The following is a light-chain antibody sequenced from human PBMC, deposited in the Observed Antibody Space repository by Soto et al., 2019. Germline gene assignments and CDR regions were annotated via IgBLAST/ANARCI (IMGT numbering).Light chain of an antibody. CDR3: QQYGGSFRV. Sequence: EIVLTQSPGTLSLSPGERATLSCRASQSVSSSYLAWYQQKPGQAPRLLIYGASSRATGIPDRFSGSGSGTDFTLTISRLEPGDFAVYYCQQYGGSFRVFGPGTKVDIK. V-gene: IGKV3-20*01. CDR1: QSVSSSY. CDR2: GAS. J-gene: IGKJ3*01.